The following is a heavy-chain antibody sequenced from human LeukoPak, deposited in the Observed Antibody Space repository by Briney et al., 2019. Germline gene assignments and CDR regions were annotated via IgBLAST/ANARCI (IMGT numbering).Heavy chain of an antibody. V-gene: IGHV4-61*02. CDR2: IYTSGST. Sequence: SSETLSLTCTVSGGSISSGSYYWSWIRQPAGKGLEWIGRIYTSGSTNYNPSLKSRVTISVDTSKNQFSLKLSSVTAADTAVYYCARGREGTGYSYVSWGQGTMVTVSS. CDR1: GGSISSGSYY. D-gene: IGHD5-18*01. CDR3: ARGREGTGYSYVS. J-gene: IGHJ3*01.